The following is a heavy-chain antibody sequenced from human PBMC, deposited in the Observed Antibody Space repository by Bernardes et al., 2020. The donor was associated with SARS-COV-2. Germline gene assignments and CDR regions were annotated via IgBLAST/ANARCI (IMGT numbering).Heavy chain of an antibody. CDR3: ATWGYGKTAPGMDV. CDR1: GFTFSRYW. Sequence: GGSLRLSCAASGFTFSRYWMHWGRQVPGKGLVWVSRINPDASSTDYADSVKGRFTISRDNARNTVYLQMNSLRIEDTCVFYCATWGYGKTAPGMDVWGQGTTVTVSS. V-gene: IGHV3-74*01. CDR2: INPDASST. J-gene: IGHJ6*02. D-gene: IGHD3-16*01.